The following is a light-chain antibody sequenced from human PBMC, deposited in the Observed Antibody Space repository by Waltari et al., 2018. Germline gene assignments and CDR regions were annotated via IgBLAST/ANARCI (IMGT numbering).Light chain of an antibody. Sequence: QSVLTQPPSVSAAPGQRVTISCSGGSSNIGNNYVSWYRQFPGTAPKLLIYENTERPSGVPGRFSGSTSGTSATLDSTGLQAGDEADYYCGTWDSSLSGAVFGGGTHLTVL. CDR1: SSNIGNNY. CDR2: ENT. J-gene: IGLJ7*01. V-gene: IGLV1-51*02. CDR3: GTWDSSLSGAV.